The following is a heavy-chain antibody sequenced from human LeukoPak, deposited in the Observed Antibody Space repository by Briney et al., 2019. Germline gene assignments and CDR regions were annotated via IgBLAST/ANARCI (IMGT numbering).Heavy chain of an antibody. J-gene: IGHJ6*03. CDR3: ARGPRATGYYYYYYYMDV. V-gene: IGHV4-34*01. CDR1: GGSFSGYY. D-gene: IGHD1-14*01. Sequence: SETLSLTCAVYGGSFSGYYWSWIRQPPGKGLEWIGEINHSGSTNYNPSLKSRVTISVDTSKNQFSLKLSSVTAADTAVYYCARGPRATGYYYYYYYMDVWGKGTTVTVS. CDR2: INHSGST.